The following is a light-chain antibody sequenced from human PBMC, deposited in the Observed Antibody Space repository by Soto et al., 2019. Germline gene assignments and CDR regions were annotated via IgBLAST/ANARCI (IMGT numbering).Light chain of an antibody. CDR2: GAS. CDR1: QSVSSNY. Sequence: EIVLTQSPGTLSLSPGERATLSCRASQSVSSNYLAWYQQKRGQAPRLLIYGASSRATGIPTRFNGSGSGTDFALTISRLEAEDFALYYCQQYGTSPRTFGQVTKVEI. J-gene: IGKJ1*01. V-gene: IGKV3-20*01. CDR3: QQYGTSPRT.